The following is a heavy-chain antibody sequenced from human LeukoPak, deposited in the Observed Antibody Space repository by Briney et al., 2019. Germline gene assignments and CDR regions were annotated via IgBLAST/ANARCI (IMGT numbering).Heavy chain of an antibody. Sequence: PGGSLRLSCVGSGFTFSSYWMSWVRQPPGKGLEWVANIKQDGSEKYYVDSVKGRFIISRDNAKNSLYLQMDSLRAEDTAVYYCARGASGIQLWFFDPWGQGTPVTVSS. CDR2: IKQDGSEK. D-gene: IGHD5-18*01. J-gene: IGHJ5*02. CDR3: ARGASGIQLWFFDP. CDR1: GFTFSSYW. V-gene: IGHV3-7*01.